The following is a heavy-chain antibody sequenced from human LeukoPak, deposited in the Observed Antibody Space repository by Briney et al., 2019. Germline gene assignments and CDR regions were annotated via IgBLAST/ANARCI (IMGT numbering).Heavy chain of an antibody. CDR1: GYSFINYA. CDR2: INTGNGNT. V-gene: IGHV1-3*04. Sequence: ASVKVSCKASGYSFINYAIHWVRQAPGQSLEWMGWINTGNGNTKYSQKFQGRVTMTRNTSISTAYMELSSLRSEDTAVYYCARGPSAYCSGGSCYSGSAWFDPWGQGTLVTVSS. CDR3: ARGPSAYCSGGSCYSGSAWFDP. J-gene: IGHJ5*02. D-gene: IGHD2-15*01.